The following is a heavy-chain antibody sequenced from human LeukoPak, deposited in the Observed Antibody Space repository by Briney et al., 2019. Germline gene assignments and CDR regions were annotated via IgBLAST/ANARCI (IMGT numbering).Heavy chain of an antibody. V-gene: IGHV4-39*01. CDR2: IYYSGTT. J-gene: IGHJ4*02. CDR3: TRHGTFTIFGAVMGD. D-gene: IGHD3-3*01. CDR1: GPSITSSYYY. Sequence: SETLSLTCAVAGPSITSSYYYWGWIRQSPGKGLEWIGSIYYSGTTYYNPSLKSRVTVSVDSSKNELSLKLTSVSAADTAMYYCTRHGTFTIFGAVMGDWGQGTLVTVSS.